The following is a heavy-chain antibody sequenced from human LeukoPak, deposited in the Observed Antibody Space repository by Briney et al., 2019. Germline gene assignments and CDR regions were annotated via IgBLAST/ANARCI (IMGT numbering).Heavy chain of an antibody. CDR1: GFTFGDYA. CDR2: IRSKAFGGRT. Sequence: GGSLRLSCTTSGFTFGDYAVSWFRQAPGKGLEWVSFIRSKAFGGRTEYAASVEGRFTISRDDSKSIAYPQMNSLNTEDTAVYYCSRGVPDSSGYYSFDYWGQGTLVTVSS. J-gene: IGHJ4*02. V-gene: IGHV3-49*03. CDR3: SRGVPDSSGYYSFDY. D-gene: IGHD3-22*01.